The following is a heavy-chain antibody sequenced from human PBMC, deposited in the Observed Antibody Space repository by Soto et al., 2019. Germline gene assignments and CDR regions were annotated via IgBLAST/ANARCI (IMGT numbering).Heavy chain of an antibody. CDR2: ISGSGGNT. CDR1: GFTFSSYV. V-gene: IGHV3-23*01. Sequence: VGSLRLSCAASGFTFSSYVMSWVRQAPGKGLEWVSAISGSGGNTYYADSVKGRFTISRDNSKNTLFLQMNSLRAEDTALYFCAKEMGDYYDSSGSWFDPWGQGTLVTVSS. D-gene: IGHD3-22*01. CDR3: AKEMGDYYDSSGSWFDP. J-gene: IGHJ5*02.